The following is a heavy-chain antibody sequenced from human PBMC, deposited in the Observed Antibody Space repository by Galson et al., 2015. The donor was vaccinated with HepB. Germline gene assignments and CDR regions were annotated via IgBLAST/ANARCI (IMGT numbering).Heavy chain of an antibody. CDR2: ISSSSSYI. D-gene: IGHD6-19*01. V-gene: IGHV3-21*01. Sequence: LRLSCAASGFTFSSYSMNWVRQAPGKGLEWVSSISSSSSYIYYADSVKGRFTISRDNAKNSLYLQMNSLRAEDTAVYYCARVEQWLADDAFDIWGQGTMVTVSS. CDR1: GFTFSSYS. CDR3: ARVEQWLADDAFDI. J-gene: IGHJ3*02.